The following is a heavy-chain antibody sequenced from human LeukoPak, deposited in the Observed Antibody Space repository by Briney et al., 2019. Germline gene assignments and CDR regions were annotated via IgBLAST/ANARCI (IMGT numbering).Heavy chain of an antibody. CDR3: AKSGYNRFDY. J-gene: IGHJ4*02. V-gene: IGHV3-48*03. CDR2: ISGSGRTI. Sequence: GGSLRLSCAASGFTFSSYEMNWVRQAPGKGLEWVSYISGSGRTIYYADSVKGRFTISRDNAKNSLYLQMNSLRAEDTAVYYCAKSGYNRFDYWGQGTLVTVSS. D-gene: IGHD5-24*01. CDR1: GFTFSSYE.